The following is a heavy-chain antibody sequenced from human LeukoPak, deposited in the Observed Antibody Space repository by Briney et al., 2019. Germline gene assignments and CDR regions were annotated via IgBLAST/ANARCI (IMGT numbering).Heavy chain of an antibody. V-gene: IGHV3-21*06. CDR1: GFTFSSYA. CDR3: ARDTRQTSVTNFDS. J-gene: IGHJ4*02. CDR2: ISSGGNYK. D-gene: IGHD4-17*01. Sequence: PGESLRLSCATSGFTFSSYAMDWVRQAPGKGLEWASSISSGGNYKYYGDSVWGRFTISRDDAKNSLYLEMNSLRAEDTAVYYCARDTRQTSVTNFDSWGQGTLVIVS.